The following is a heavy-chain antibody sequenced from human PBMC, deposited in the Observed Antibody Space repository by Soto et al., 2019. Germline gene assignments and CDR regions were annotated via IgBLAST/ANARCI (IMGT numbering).Heavy chain of an antibody. V-gene: IGHV4-39*01. CDR1: GGSISSSSYY. J-gene: IGHJ3*02. CDR3: ARPNLVVVRGKTNAFDI. D-gene: IGHD2-2*01. Sequence: SETLSLTCTVSGGSISSSSYYWGWIRQPPGKGLEWIGSIYYSGSTYYNPSLKSRVTISVDTSKNQFSLKLSSVTAADTAVYYCARPNLVVVRGKTNAFDIWGQGTMVTVSS. CDR2: IYYSGST.